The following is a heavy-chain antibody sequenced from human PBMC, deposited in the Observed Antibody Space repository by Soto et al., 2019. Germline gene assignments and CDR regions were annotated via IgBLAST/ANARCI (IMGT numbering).Heavy chain of an antibody. D-gene: IGHD3-22*01. Sequence: PGESLKISCKGSGYSFTSYWIGWVRQMPWKGLEWMGIIYPGDSDTRYSPSFQGQVTISADKSISTAYLQWSSLKASDTAMYYCARHLKGGPSYYYDSSGYYYDAFDIWAQGTMVTVSS. CDR2: IYPGDSDT. CDR3: ARHLKGGPSYYYDSSGYYYDAFDI. J-gene: IGHJ3*02. CDR1: GYSFTSYW. V-gene: IGHV5-51*01.